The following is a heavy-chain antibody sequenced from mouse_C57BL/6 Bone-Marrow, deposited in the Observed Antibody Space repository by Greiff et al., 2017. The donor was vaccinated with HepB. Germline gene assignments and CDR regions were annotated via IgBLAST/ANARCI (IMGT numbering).Heavy chain of an antibody. CDR2: IDPENGDT. CDR1: GFNIKDDY. V-gene: IGHV14-4*01. CDR3: TLTGTGAMDY. Sequence: VQLKESGAELVRPGASVKLSCTASGFNIKDDYMHWVKQRPEQGLEWIGWIDPENGDTEYASKFQGKATITADTSSNTAYLQLSSLTSEDTAVYYCTLTGTGAMDYWGQGTSVTVSS. D-gene: IGHD4-1*01. J-gene: IGHJ4*01.